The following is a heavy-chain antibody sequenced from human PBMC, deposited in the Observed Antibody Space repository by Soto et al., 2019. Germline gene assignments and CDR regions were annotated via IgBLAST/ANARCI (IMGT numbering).Heavy chain of an antibody. V-gene: IGHV3-7*01. J-gene: IGHJ4*02. CDR2: IKQDGSEK. CDR3: ARVPHTVAFDY. Sequence: GGSLRLSCAASGFTFSSYWMSWVRQAPGKGLEWVANIKQDGSEKYYVDSVKGRFTISRDNAKNSLYLQMNSLRAGDTAVYYCARVPHTVAFDYWGQGTLVTVSS. D-gene: IGHD4-17*01. CDR1: GFTFSSYW.